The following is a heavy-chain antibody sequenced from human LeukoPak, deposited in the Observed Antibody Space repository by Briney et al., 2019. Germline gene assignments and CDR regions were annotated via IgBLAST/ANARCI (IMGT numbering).Heavy chain of an antibody. Sequence: PSETLSLTCTVSGGSISSYYWSWIRQPPGKGLEWIGYIYYSGSTNYNPSLKSRVTISVDTSKNQFSLKLSSVTAADTAVYYCARDQERLGFDLWGRGTLVTVSS. J-gene: IGHJ2*01. V-gene: IGHV4-59*01. CDR1: GGSISSYY. D-gene: IGHD1-26*01. CDR2: IYYSGST. CDR3: ARDQERLGFDL.